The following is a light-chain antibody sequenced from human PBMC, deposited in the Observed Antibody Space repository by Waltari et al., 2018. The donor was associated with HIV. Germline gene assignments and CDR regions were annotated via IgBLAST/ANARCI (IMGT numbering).Light chain of an antibody. CDR2: KSN. V-gene: IGLV1-44*01. CDR3: AAWDDRLNEV. Sequence: QSVLTQPPSASGTPGQRATISWSCSSSNLGTHGLTWYQQLPGTAPKLLNHKSNERSSGVPDRFSASKSGASASPAISGLQSEDEAVYYRAAWDDRLNEVFGGGTKLTVL. CDR1: SSNLGTHG. J-gene: IGLJ3*02.